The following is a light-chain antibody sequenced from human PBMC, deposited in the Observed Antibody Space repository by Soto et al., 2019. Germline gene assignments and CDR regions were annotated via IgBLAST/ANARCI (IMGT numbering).Light chain of an antibody. CDR3: QQYNNWPTWT. J-gene: IGKJ1*01. V-gene: IGKV3-15*01. Sequence: EIVMTQSPATLSVSPGERATLSCRASQSVSSDLAWSQQKPGQAPRLLIYGASTRATGFPARFSGSGSGTEFTLTISSLRSEDFAVYYCQQYNNWPTWTFGQGTRVQI. CDR1: QSVSSD. CDR2: GAS.